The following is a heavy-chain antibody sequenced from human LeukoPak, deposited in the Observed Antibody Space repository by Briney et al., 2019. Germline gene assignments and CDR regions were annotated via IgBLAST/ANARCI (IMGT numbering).Heavy chain of an antibody. CDR2: INSDGSST. CDR1: GFTFSSYW. Sequence: GGSLRLSCAASGFTFSSYWMHWVRQAPGKGLVWVSRINSDGSSTSYADSVKGRFTISRDNAKNTLYLQVNSLRAEDTAVYYCARVLATTSLIDYWGQGTLVTVSS. V-gene: IGHV3-74*01. D-gene: IGHD5-12*01. J-gene: IGHJ4*02. CDR3: ARVLATTSLIDY.